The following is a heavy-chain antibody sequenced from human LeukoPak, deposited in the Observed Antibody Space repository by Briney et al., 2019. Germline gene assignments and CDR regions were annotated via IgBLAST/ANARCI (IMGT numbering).Heavy chain of an antibody. J-gene: IGHJ4*02. Sequence: NSSETLSLTCTVSGGYISLSTYYWGWIRQPPGKGLEWIGSVYYSGTTKYNPSLKSRVTISIDTSKNQFSLKLSSVTAADTAIYYCARGGGGSGSLVRVDYWGQGTLVTVSS. V-gene: IGHV4-39*07. CDR3: ARGGGGSGSLVRVDY. CDR2: VYYSGTT. D-gene: IGHD6-25*01. CDR1: GGYISLSTYY.